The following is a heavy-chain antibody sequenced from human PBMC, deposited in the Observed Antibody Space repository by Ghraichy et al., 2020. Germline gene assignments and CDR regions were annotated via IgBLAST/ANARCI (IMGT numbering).Heavy chain of an antibody. Sequence: SETLSLTCTVSGGSISSYYWNWIRQPPGKGLEWIGYIYYSGSINYNPSLRSRVTMSVDTSKNQFSLKLSSVTAADTAVYYCARRYGPQGYFDLWGRGTLVTVSS. V-gene: IGHV4-59*01. CDR2: IYYSGSI. CDR1: GGSISSYY. CDR3: ARRYGPQGYFDL. J-gene: IGHJ2*01. D-gene: IGHD3-9*01.